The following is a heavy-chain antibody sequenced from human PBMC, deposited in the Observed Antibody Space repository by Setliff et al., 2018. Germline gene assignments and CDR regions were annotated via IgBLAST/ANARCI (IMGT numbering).Heavy chain of an antibody. D-gene: IGHD2-2*01. CDR3: ARLVRYCTRTSCQRTPGAEY. Sequence: ASVKVSCKASGYTFTSYYMHWVRQAPGQGLEWMGWISSYNNDVTNYLQRFQGRVTLTTDTSTSTAYMDVRSLTSDDTAVYYCARLVRYCTRTSCQRTPGAEYWGQGTLVTVS. CDR1: GYTFTSYY. CDR2: ISSYNNDVT. J-gene: IGHJ4*02. V-gene: IGHV1-18*04.